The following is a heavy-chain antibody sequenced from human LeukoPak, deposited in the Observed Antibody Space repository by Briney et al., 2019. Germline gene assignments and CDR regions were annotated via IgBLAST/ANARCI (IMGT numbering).Heavy chain of an antibody. J-gene: IGHJ4*02. CDR3: ATLWFGDPTYPPFDY. CDR1: GYTLTELS. V-gene: IGHV1-24*01. CDR2: FDPEDGET. Sequence: ASVKVSCKVSGYTLTELSMHWVRQAPGKGLERMGGFDPEDGETIYAQKFQGRVTMTEDTSTDTAYMELSSLRSEDTAVYYCATLWFGDPTYPPFDYWGQGTLVTVSS. D-gene: IGHD3-10*01.